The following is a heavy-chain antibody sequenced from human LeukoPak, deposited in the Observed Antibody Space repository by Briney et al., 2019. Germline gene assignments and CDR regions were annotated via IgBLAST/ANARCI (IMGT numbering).Heavy chain of an antibody. CDR3: AGGIAVAGSWFDP. J-gene: IGHJ5*02. CDR2: IIPIFGTA. D-gene: IGHD6-19*01. CDR1: GYTFTGYY. V-gene: IGHV1-69*06. Sequence: GASVKVSCKASGYTFTGYYMHWVRQAPGQGLEWMGGIIPIFGTANYAQKFQGRVTITADKSTSTAYMELSSLRSEDTAVYYCAGGIAVAGSWFDPWGQGTLVTVSS.